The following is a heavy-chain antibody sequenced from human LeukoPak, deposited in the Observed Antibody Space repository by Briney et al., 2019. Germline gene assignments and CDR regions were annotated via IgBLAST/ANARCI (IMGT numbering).Heavy chain of an antibody. CDR3: ARDDYGDWWYNPSAIGYYYYGMDV. V-gene: IGHV1-18*01. J-gene: IGHJ6*02. Sequence: VASVKVSCKASGYTFTSYGISWVRQAPGQGLEWMGWISAYNGNTNYAQKLQGRVTMTTDTSTSTAYMELRSLRSDDTAVYYCARDDYGDWWYNPSAIGYYYYGMDVWGQGTTVTVSS. CDR2: ISAYNGNT. D-gene: IGHD4-17*01. CDR1: GYTFTSYG.